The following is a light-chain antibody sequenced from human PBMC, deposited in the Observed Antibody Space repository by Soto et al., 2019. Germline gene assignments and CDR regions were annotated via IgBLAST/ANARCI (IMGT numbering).Light chain of an antibody. CDR3: PQRSNWPPVT. CDR2: DAS. Sequence: EIVLTQSPATLSLSPGERATLSCRASQSINRHLAWYRQKPGQAPRLLIYDASNRATGIPARFSGSASGTDFTLTISSLEPEDFGVYYCPQRSNWPPVTFGGRTKVEIK. CDR1: QSINRH. J-gene: IGKJ4*01. V-gene: IGKV3-11*01.